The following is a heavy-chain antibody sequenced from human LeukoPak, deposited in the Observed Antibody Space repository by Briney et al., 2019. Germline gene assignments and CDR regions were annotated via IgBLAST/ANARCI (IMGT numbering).Heavy chain of an antibody. CDR3: TRMYGGSFPNAFDI. D-gene: IGHD4-23*01. J-gene: IGHJ3*02. CDR1: GYSISSGFY. Sequence: TASETLSLTCTVSGYSISSGFYWGWIAQPPGTGLEWTGNIYHTGSPYYNPSLKSRLTISVDTSNNQFSLKLSSGTAADTAVYYCTRMYGGSFPNAFDIWGHGTMVTVSS. V-gene: IGHV4-38-2*02. CDR2: IYHTGSP.